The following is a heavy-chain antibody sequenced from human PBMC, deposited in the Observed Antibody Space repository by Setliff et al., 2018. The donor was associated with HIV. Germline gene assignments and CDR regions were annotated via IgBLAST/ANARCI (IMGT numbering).Heavy chain of an antibody. J-gene: IGHJ6*02. CDR2: LKPSTGST. D-gene: IGHD3-10*01. Sequence: ASVKVSCKASGYTFTNFFIHWVRQAPGQGLEWMGILKPSTGSTNYTEKFQGRVTMTRDTSSTTVYMELSRLSSDDTAVYYCARDNVRGPTNAMDVWGQGTTVTVSS. CDR1: GYTFTNFF. CDR3: ARDNVRGPTNAMDV. V-gene: IGHV1-46*01.